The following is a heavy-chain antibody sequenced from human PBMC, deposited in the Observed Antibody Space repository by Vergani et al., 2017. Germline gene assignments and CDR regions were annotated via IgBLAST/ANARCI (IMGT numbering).Heavy chain of an antibody. J-gene: IGHJ4*01. CDR2: ISSNGGST. V-gene: IGHV3-64D*06. Sequence: EVQLVESGGGLVQPGGSLRLSCSASGFTFSSYAMHWVRQAPGKGLEYVSAISSNGGSTYYADSVKGRFTISRDNSKNTLYLQMSNLRAEDTAVYYCVKALVRSEYCSGGSCQLDYWGHGTLVTVSS. CDR3: VKALVRSEYCSGGSCQLDY. D-gene: IGHD2-15*01. CDR1: GFTFSSYA.